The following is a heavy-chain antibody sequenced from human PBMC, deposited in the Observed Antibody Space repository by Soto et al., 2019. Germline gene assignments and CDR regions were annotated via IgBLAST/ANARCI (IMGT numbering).Heavy chain of an antibody. CDR2: AYHSGST. Sequence: QLQLQESGPGLVRPSGTLSLTCAVSGGFTSTDNWWSWVRQPPGKGLEWIGAAYHSGSTEYNPSLKSRVSISVDKSKNPFSLKLTSATAADTAVYYCARSPPSSYYGGSGTFDYWGQGTLVTVSS. D-gene: IGHD3-10*01. CDR1: GGFTSTDNW. CDR3: ARSPPSSYYGGSGTFDY. V-gene: IGHV4-4*02. J-gene: IGHJ4*02.